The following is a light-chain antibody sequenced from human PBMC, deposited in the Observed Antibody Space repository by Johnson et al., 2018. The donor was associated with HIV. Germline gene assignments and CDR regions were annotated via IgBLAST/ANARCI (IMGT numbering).Light chain of an antibody. V-gene: IGLV1-51*02. CDR3: GTGDSSLSAYV. CDR2: ENN. J-gene: IGLJ1*01. CDR1: SSNIGNNY. Sequence: QSVLTQPPSVSAAPGQKVTISCSGSSSNIGNNYVSWYQQLPGTAPKLLIYENNKRPSGIPDRFSGSKSGTSATLGITGLQNGDEADYYCGTGDSSLSAYVFGTGTKVTVL.